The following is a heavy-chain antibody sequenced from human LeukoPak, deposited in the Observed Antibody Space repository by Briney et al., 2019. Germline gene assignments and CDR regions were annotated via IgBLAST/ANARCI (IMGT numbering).Heavy chain of an antibody. CDR1: GFTFSRYG. CDR2: IWYDGSNK. D-gene: IGHD2-2*01. V-gene: IGHV3-33*06. Sequence: PGGSLRLSCAVSGFTFSRYGMHWVRQAPGKGLEWVAVIWYDGSNKYYVDSVKGRFTISRDNSKNTLYLQMNSLRAEDTAVYLCAKELGYCSSTSCLDAFDIWGQGTMVTVSS. J-gene: IGHJ3*02. CDR3: AKELGYCSSTSCLDAFDI.